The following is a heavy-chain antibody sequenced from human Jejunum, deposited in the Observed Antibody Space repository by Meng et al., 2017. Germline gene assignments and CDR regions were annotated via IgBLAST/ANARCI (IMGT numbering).Heavy chain of an antibody. Sequence: QVQFLQFGAEVKKPGASVTVSCKASGFTFVSYAIYWVRQAPGQGLEWMGWITAGNGNTKYSQKFQGRVTITRDTSASTAYMELSSLRSEDTAVYYCARDMPYSSGSFDYWGQGTLVTVSS. J-gene: IGHJ4*02. CDR2: ITAGNGNT. CDR1: GFTFVSYA. D-gene: IGHD3-10*01. V-gene: IGHV1-3*01. CDR3: ARDMPYSSGSFDY.